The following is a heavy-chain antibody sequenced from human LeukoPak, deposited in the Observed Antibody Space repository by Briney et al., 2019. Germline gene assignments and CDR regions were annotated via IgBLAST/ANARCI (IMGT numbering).Heavy chain of an antibody. Sequence: GASVKVSCKASGYTFTSYAINWVRQATGQGLEWMGWMNPSNGNTGFAQKFQGRLTMTRDTSTSTVYMELSSLRSEDTAVYYCARGSGRKEGEYFQHWGQGTLVTVSS. CDR1: GYTFTSYA. V-gene: IGHV1-8*01. CDR3: ARGSGRKEGEYFQH. D-gene: IGHD1-26*01. CDR2: MNPSNGNT. J-gene: IGHJ1*01.